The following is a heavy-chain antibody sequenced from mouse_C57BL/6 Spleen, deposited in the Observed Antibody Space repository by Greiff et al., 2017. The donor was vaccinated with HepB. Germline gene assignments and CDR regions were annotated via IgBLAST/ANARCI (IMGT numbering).Heavy chain of an antibody. CDR3: ARSGVLRETSYWYFDV. Sequence: QVQLQQSGPELVKPGASVKISCKASGYAFSSSWMNWVKQRPGKGLEWIGRIYPGDGDTNYNGKFKGKATLTADKSSSTAYMQLSSLTSEDSAVYFCARSGVLRETSYWYFDVWGTGTTVTVSS. CDR2: IYPGDGDT. J-gene: IGHJ1*03. D-gene: IGHD1-1*01. CDR1: GYAFSSSW. V-gene: IGHV1-82*01.